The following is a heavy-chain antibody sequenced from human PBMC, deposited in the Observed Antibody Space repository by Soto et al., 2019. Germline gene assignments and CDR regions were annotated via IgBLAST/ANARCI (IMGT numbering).Heavy chain of an antibody. CDR3: AKDIAARRGIYYYYGMDV. CDR1: GFTFSSYA. CDR2: ISGSGGST. V-gene: IGHV3-23*01. Sequence: GGSLRLSCVVSGFTFSSYAMSWVRQAPGKGLEWVSAISGSGGSTYYADSVKGRFAISRDNSKNTLYLQMNSLRAEDTAVYYCAKDIAARRGIYYYYGMDVWGQGXTVTVSS. D-gene: IGHD6-6*01. J-gene: IGHJ6*02.